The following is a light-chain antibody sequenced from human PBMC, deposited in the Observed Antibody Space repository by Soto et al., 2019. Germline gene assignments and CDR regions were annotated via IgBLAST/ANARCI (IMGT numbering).Light chain of an antibody. CDR2: TAS. CDR1: QDMRSW. V-gene: IGKV1-12*01. J-gene: IGKJ1*01. CDR3: QQANSFPPAT. Sequence: DIQLTQSPSSVSAPVGDRVTITCRASQDMRSWLAWYQQKPGKAPKLLVSTASNLENGVPSRFNGSGSGTDFTLTISSLQPEDFATYYCQQANSFPPATFGQGTRVEI.